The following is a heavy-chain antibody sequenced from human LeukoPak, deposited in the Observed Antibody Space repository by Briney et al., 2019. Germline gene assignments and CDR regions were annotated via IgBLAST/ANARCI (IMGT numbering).Heavy chain of an antibody. CDR2: IYSDNT. D-gene: IGHD1-26*01. V-gene: IGHV3-53*01. CDR3: AKRMNSGSYYGY. CDR1: GFTVSSNS. Sequence: PGGSLRLSCTVSGFTVSSNSMSWVRQAPGKGLEWVSFIYSDNTHYSDSVKGRFTISRDNSKNTLYLQMNSLRAEDTAVYYCAKRMNSGSYYGYWGQGTLVTVSS. J-gene: IGHJ4*02.